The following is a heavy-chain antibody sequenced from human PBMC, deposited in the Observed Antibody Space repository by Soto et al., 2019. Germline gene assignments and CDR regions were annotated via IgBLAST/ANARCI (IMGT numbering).Heavy chain of an antibody. V-gene: IGHV4-59*01. D-gene: IGHD6-19*01. CDR2: IYYSGST. CDR3: ARALSSGWYWQPLGENWFDP. Sequence: QVQLQESGPGLVKPSETLSLTCTVSGGSISSYYWSWIRQPPGKGLEWIGYIYYSGSTNYNPSLKSRVTISVDTSKNQFSLKLSSVTAADTAVYYCARALSSGWYWQPLGENWFDPWGQGTLVTVSS. J-gene: IGHJ5*02. CDR1: GGSISSYY.